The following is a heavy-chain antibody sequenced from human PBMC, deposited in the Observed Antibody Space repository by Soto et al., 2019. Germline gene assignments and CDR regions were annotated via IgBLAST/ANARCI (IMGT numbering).Heavy chain of an antibody. CDR3: AKHYGSGSSYFIDS. Sequence: SMKPTSAGSEVPFGTYALNWVRQAPGRDLEWVSSITGSGGNTYYADSVKGRFTVSRDNSKSTLYLQMNSLRAEDTALYYCAKHYGSGSSYFIDSWGQGSLVTVSS. CDR1: EVPFGTYA. D-gene: IGHD3-10*01. J-gene: IGHJ4*02. CDR2: ITGSGGNT. V-gene: IGHV3-23*01.